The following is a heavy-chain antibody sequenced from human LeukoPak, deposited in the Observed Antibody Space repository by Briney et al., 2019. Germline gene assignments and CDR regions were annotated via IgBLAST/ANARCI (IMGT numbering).Heavy chain of an antibody. CDR3: ARRWNYGRNYYIDV. V-gene: IGHV4-34*01. Sequence: SETLSLTCAVYGGSFSNYYWSWIRQPPGQGLEWLGEINDSARINYNPSLMSRVTVSVDTSKNQFSLRLTSVTATDTAVYYCARRWNYGRNYYIDVWGNGATVSVSS. D-gene: IGHD1-7*01. CDR2: INDSARI. J-gene: IGHJ6*03. CDR1: GGSFSNYY.